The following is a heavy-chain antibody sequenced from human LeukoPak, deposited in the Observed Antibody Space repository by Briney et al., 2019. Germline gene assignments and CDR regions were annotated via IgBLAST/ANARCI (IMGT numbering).Heavy chain of an antibody. CDR2: ISAYNGNT. Sequence: WASVKVSCKASGYTFTSYGISWVRQAPGQGLEWMGWISAYNGNTNYAQKLQGRVTMTTDTSTSTAYMELRSLRSDDTAVYYCARAEGYGEQLNYYYHYYMDVWGKGTTVTVSS. J-gene: IGHJ6*03. V-gene: IGHV1-18*01. CDR1: GYTFTSYG. CDR3: ARAEGYGEQLNYYYHYYMDV. D-gene: IGHD6-6*01.